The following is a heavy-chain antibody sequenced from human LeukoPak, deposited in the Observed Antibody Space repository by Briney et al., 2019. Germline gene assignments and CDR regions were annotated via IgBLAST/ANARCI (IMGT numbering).Heavy chain of an antibody. CDR2: IASDTTYM. V-gene: IGHV3-21*06. Sequence: PGGSLRLSCVASGFTFDTYTVHWVRQAPGKGLAWVCSIASDTTYMKYADAVKGQFPVSRGNDKNSVFLEMKSLRADDTAIYFCARDYYDSSASATFDYWGRGTLVTVSS. J-gene: IGHJ4*02. CDR3: ARDYYDSSASATFDY. CDR1: GFTFDTYT. D-gene: IGHD3-22*01.